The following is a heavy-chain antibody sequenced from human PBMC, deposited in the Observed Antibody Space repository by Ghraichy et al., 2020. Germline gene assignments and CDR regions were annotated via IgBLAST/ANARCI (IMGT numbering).Heavy chain of an antibody. CDR2: ISTTGTYT. D-gene: IGHD5-12*01. CDR1: GFNSNDYY. CDR3: ARGGSGYDWRVDWFFDL. V-gene: IGHV3-11*05. Sequence: GGSLRLSCAASGFNSNDYYITWIRQAPGKGLEWISYISTTGTYTKYADSVEGRFTISRDDAKNSVYLQMSSLRVEDTAIYYCARGGSGYDWRVDWFFDLWGRGTLVPVSS. J-gene: IGHJ2*01.